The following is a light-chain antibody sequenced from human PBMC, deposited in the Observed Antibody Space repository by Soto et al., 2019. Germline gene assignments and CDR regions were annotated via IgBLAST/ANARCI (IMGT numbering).Light chain of an antibody. V-gene: IGKV1-8*01. J-gene: IGKJ2*01. CDR1: QGISSY. CDR2: AAS. CDR3: QQYYSYPRMYT. Sequence: AIRMTQSPSSLSASTGDRVTITCRASQGISSYLAWYQQKPGKAPKLLIYAASTLQSGVPSRFSGSGSGTDFTLTISCLQSEDFATYYCQQYYSYPRMYTCGQGTKLEIK.